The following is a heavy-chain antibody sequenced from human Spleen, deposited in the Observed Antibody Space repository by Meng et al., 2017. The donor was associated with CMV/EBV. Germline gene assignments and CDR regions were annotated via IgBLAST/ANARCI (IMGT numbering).Heavy chain of an antibody. Sequence: GGSLRLSCAASGFSFSSYSMNWVRQAPGKGLEWVSTISNSGSYIYYADSVKGRFTISRDNAENSLYLQMNSLRAEDTAVYYCARRYDFWSGYYKVLYGMDVWGQGTTVTVSS. V-gene: IGHV3-21*01. J-gene: IGHJ6*02. CDR2: ISNSGSYI. CDR1: GFSFSSYS. CDR3: ARRYDFWSGYYKVLYGMDV. D-gene: IGHD3-3*01.